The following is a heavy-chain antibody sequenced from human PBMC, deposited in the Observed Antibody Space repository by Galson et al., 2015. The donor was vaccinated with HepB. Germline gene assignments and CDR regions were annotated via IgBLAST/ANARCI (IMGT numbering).Heavy chain of an antibody. V-gene: IGHV5-51*03. CDR3: ARPQPTVVSPAYTLDV. CDR1: GFDFPTHW. D-gene: IGHD3-16*01. J-gene: IGHJ3*01. Sequence: QSGAEVKKLGDSLKISCKTSGFDFPTHWIAWVRQRPGKGLGWMGIIFPGDSDSIYSTSFEGQVTMSVDKSISTAYLHWGSLKASDTAVYYCARPQPTVVSPAYTLDVWGQETMVIVSS. CDR2: IFPGDSDS.